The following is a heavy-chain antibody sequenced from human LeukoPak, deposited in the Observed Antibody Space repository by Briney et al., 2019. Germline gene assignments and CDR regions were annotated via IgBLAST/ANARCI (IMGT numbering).Heavy chain of an antibody. CDR3: GRGLKGRMTTVTTSWNY. D-gene: IGHD4-17*01. CDR1: GGSFSGYY. CDR2: INHNRST. J-gene: IGHJ4*02. Sequence: SETLSLTCAFYGGSFSGYYWSWIRQPPGKGLEWIGEINHNRSTNYNPSLKSRVTISVDTSKNQFSLKLSSVTAGETAVYYCGRGLKGRMTTVTTSWNYWGQGTLVTVSS. V-gene: IGHV4-34*01.